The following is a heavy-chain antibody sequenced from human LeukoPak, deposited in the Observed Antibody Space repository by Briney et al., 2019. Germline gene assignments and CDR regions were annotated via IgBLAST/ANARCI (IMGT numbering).Heavy chain of an antibody. CDR3: ARGRIIRGTSSSYYGMDV. CDR2: ISSNGGTT. V-gene: IGHV3-64*01. D-gene: IGHD2/OR15-2a*01. Sequence: AGGSLRLSCAASGFTFSSYVMHWVRQAPGKGLGYVSGISSNGGTTYYANSVEGRFTISRDNSKNTLSLQMGSLRVEDMAVYYCARGRIIRGTSSSYYGMDVWGQGTTVTVSS. J-gene: IGHJ6*02. CDR1: GFTFSSYV.